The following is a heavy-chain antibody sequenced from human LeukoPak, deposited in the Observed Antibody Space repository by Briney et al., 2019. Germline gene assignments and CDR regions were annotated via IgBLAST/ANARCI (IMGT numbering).Heavy chain of an antibody. CDR3: ARAVPAPGAFDI. Sequence: ASVKVSCKASGYTFSSYYMHWVRQAPGQGLEWMAIINPSGGSTSYAQKFQGRVTMTRDTSTSTVYMELSSLRSEDTAVYYCARAVPAPGAFDIWGRGTMVTVSS. CDR2: INPSGGST. V-gene: IGHV1-46*01. D-gene: IGHD4-17*01. J-gene: IGHJ3*02. CDR1: GYTFSSYY.